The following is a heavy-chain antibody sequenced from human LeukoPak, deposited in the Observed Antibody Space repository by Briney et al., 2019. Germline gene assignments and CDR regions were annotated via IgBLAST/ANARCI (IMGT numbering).Heavy chain of an antibody. CDR2: IYPGDSDT. V-gene: IGHV5-51*01. J-gene: IGHJ6*03. CDR3: ARKEYMDV. Sequence: GESLKISCKGSGDNFGDSWIAWVRQMPGKGLEWMGIIYPGDSDTKYGPSFQGQVTISADKSISTAYLQWSSLKASDSAIYYCARKEYMDVWGEGTTVTVSS. CDR1: GDNFGDSW.